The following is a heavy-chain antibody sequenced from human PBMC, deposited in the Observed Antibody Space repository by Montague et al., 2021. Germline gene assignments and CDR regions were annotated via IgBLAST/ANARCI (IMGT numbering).Heavy chain of an antibody. D-gene: IGHD2-21*01. Sequence: SLILSCAASGFTFSNYWMSWVRQAPGKGLEWVANIKRDGSEKHYXDSVKGRFTISRDNAKNSLYLQMNSLRAEDTAVYFCARDQGKGYCGGDCYVGLDYWGQGTLVTVSS. V-gene: IGHV3-7*01. CDR2: IKRDGSEK. J-gene: IGHJ4*02. CDR3: ARDQGKGYCGGDCYVGLDY. CDR1: GFTFSNYW.